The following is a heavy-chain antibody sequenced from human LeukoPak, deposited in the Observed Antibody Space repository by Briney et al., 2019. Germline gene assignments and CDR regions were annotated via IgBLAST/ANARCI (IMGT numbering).Heavy chain of an antibody. V-gene: IGHV3-74*01. J-gene: IGHJ4*02. CDR3: ARRSSGSPPYYFDY. Sequence: GGSLRLSCAASGFTFRSYWMHWVRQAPGKGLVWVSRINSDGSTTNYADYVKGRFTISRDNAKNTLYLQMNSLRAEDTAVYYCARRSSGSPPYYFDYWGQGTLVTVSS. CDR1: GFTFRSYW. CDR2: INSDGSTT. D-gene: IGHD1-26*01.